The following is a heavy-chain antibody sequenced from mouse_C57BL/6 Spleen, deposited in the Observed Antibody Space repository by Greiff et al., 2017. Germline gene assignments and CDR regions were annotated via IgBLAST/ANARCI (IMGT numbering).Heavy chain of an antibody. J-gene: IGHJ1*03. CDR3: ERYVYGTHWYFDV. Sequence: VQLQQSGPVLVKPGASVKMSCKASGYTFTDYYMNWVKQSHGESLEWIGVINPYNGDTSYNKKFKGKATLTVDKSSSTAYMELNSLTSEDSAVYSCERYVYGTHWYFDVWGTGTTVTVSS. CDR2: INPYNGDT. V-gene: IGHV1-19*01. CDR1: GYTFTDYY. D-gene: IGHD1-1*01.